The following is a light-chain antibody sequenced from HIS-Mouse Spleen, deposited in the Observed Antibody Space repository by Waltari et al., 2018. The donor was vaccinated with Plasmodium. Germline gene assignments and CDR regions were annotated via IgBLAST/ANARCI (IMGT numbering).Light chain of an antibody. CDR2: GAS. CDR3: QQYNNWSFT. J-gene: IGKJ3*01. V-gene: IGKV3-15*01. Sequence: EIVMTQSQATLSVSPGERATLACRASQGVSSNLAWYQQKPGQAPRLLIYGASTRATGIPARFSGSGSGTEFTLTISSLQSEDFAVYYCQQYNNWSFTFGPGTKVDIK. CDR1: QGVSSN.